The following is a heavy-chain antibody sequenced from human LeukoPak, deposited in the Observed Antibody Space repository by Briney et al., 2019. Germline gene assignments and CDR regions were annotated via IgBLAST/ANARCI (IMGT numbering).Heavy chain of an antibody. J-gene: IGHJ6*02. V-gene: IGHV4-30-2*01. CDR2: IYHSGST. CDR1: GGSISSGGYY. Sequence: SETLSLTCTVSGGSISSGGYYWSWIRQPPGKGLEWIGYIYHSGSTYYNPSLKSRVTISVDRSKNQFSLKLSSVTAADTAVYYCGRDYDILTGYSYYYGMDVWGQGTTVTVSS. D-gene: IGHD3-9*01. CDR3: GRDYDILTGYSYYYGMDV.